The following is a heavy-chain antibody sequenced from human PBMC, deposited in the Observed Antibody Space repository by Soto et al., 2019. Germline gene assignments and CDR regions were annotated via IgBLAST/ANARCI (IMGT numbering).Heavy chain of an antibody. CDR3: ARXDPNYYDSSGYYPYFDY. V-gene: IGHV4-59*01. J-gene: IGHJ4*02. CDR2: IYYSGST. Sequence: SEPLSLTCTVSGGSISSYYWSWIRQPPGKGLEWIGYIYYSGSTNYNPSLKSRVTISVDTSKNQFSLKLSSVTAADTAVYYCARXDPNYYDSSGYYPYFDYWGQGTLVTVSS. D-gene: IGHD3-22*01. CDR1: GGSISSYY.